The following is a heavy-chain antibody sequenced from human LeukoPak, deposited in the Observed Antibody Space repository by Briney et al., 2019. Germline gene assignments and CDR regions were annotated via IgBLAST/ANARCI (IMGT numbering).Heavy chain of an antibody. J-gene: IGHJ3*02. Sequence: GGSLRLSCAASGFAFSIYAMSWVRQAPGKGLEWVSAISGSGGSTYYADSVKGRFTISRDNSKNTLYLQMNSLRAEDTAVYYCAATYGDYVSDAFDIWGQGTMVTVSS. D-gene: IGHD4-17*01. CDR1: GFAFSIYA. CDR2: ISGSGGST. V-gene: IGHV3-23*01. CDR3: AATYGDYVSDAFDI.